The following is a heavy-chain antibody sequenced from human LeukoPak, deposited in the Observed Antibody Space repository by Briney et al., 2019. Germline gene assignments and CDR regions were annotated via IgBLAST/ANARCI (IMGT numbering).Heavy chain of an antibody. V-gene: IGHV4-30-2*01. Sequence: PSETLSLTCTVSGGSISSGGYYWSWIRQPPGKGLEWIGYIYHSGSTYYNPSLKSRVTISVDRSKNQFSLKLSSVTAADTAVYYCARDWFGESYRVGYFDYWGQGTLVTVSS. CDR3: ARDWFGESYRVGYFDY. CDR2: IYHSGST. J-gene: IGHJ4*02. D-gene: IGHD3-10*01. CDR1: GGSISSGGYY.